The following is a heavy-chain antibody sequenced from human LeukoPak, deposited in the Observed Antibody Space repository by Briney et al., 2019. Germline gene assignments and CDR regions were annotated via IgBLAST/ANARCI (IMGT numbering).Heavy chain of an antibody. J-gene: IGHJ4*02. CDR2: INHSGST. D-gene: IGHD3-10*01. Sequence: PSETLSLTCTVSGYSISSGYYWSWIRQPPGKGLEWIGEINHSGSTNYNPSLKSRVTISVDTSKNQFSLKLSSVTAADTAVYYCARQRRITMVRGVVRPVYYFDYWGQGTLVTVSS. CDR1: GYSISSGYY. V-gene: IGHV4-38-2*02. CDR3: ARQRRITMVRGVVRPVYYFDY.